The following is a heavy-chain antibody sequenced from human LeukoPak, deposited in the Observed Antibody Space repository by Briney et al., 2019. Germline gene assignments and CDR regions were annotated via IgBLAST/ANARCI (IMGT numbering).Heavy chain of an antibody. J-gene: IGHJ5*02. V-gene: IGHV4-30-2*01. D-gene: IGHD2-15*01. CDR2: IYHSGST. CDR1: GGSISSGGYS. Sequence: SETLSLTCAVSGGSISSGGYSWSWIRQPPGKGLEWIGNIYHSGSTYYNPSLKSRVTISVDRSKNQFSLKLSSVTAADTAVYYCARGAPVVVLAAIPRWFDPWGQGTLVTVSS. CDR3: ARGAPVVVLAAIPRWFDP.